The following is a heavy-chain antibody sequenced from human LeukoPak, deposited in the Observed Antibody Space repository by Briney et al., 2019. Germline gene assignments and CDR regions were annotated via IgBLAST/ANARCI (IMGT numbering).Heavy chain of an antibody. J-gene: IGHJ4*02. Sequence: SVNVSCKASGYKFTHYYVHWVRQSPGQRGEWRGWINPNNVGTTYAQKLHGRVTVTRDTSITTAYMELNRLTSDDTAVYYCARELGFCSSTSCPLYPYWGQGTLVTVSS. CDR3: ARELGFCSSTSCPLYPY. V-gene: IGHV1-2*02. CDR2: INPNNVGT. CDR1: GYKFTHYY. D-gene: IGHD2-2*01.